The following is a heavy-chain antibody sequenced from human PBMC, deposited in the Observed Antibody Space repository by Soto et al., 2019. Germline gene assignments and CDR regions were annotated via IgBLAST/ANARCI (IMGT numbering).Heavy chain of an antibody. Sequence: GGSLRLSCAASGFTFDDYVMHWVRQAPGKGLEWVSGISWNSGSIGYADSVKGRFTISRDNAKNSLYLQMNSLRAEDTALYYCAKDQNWGSHNYYYYMDVWGKGTTVTVSS. V-gene: IGHV3-9*01. CDR1: GFTFDDYV. J-gene: IGHJ6*03. CDR3: AKDQNWGSHNYYYYMDV. CDR2: ISWNSGSI. D-gene: IGHD7-27*01.